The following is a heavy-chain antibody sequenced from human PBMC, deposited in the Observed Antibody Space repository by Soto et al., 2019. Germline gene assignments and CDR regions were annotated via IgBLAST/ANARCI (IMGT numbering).Heavy chain of an antibody. Sequence: SVKVSCKASGGTFSRYAISWVRQAPGQGLEWMGGIIPIFGTANYAQKFQGRVTITADESTSTAYMELSSLRSEDTAVYYCARERTTSVGWFDPWGQGTLVTVSS. V-gene: IGHV1-69*13. CDR2: IIPIFGTA. J-gene: IGHJ5*02. CDR1: GGTFSRYA. D-gene: IGHD1-26*01. CDR3: ARERTTSVGWFDP.